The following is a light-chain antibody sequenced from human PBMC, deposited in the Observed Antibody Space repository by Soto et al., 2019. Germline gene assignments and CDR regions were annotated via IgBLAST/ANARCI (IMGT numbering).Light chain of an antibody. Sequence: EIVMTQSPDTLTVSPGERVTLSCRASEDVGSNLAWYQQKVGQVPRLVIYGASSRATGMPARFSASGSGTEFTLTISSLQSEDLGVYYCQQYNQWPSWTFGQGTMVDI. V-gene: IGKV3-15*01. CDR2: GAS. CDR1: EDVGSN. CDR3: QQYNQWPSWT. J-gene: IGKJ1*01.